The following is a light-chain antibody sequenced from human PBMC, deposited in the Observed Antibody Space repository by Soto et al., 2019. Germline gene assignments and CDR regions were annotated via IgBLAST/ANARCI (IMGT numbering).Light chain of an antibody. CDR3: QQYGSSPPYT. J-gene: IGKJ2*01. CDR1: QSVSNNY. CDR2: GSS. V-gene: IGKV3-20*01. Sequence: EVVLTQSPGTLSLSPGERATLSCRASQSVSNNYFAWYQQKPGQAPRLLIFGSSDRATGTPDRFSGSWSGTDFTLTISRLEPEDFALYYCQQYGSSPPYTFGQGTKLEIK.